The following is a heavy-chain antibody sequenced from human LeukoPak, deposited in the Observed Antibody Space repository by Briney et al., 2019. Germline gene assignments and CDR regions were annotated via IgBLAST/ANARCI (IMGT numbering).Heavy chain of an antibody. CDR3: AKDDAWLQYND. CDR2: IYHSGRT. Sequence: SETLSLTCTVSGYSISSGYYWGWIRQPPGKGLEWIGSIYHSGRTFYNPSLKSRVTISVDTSKNQFSLKLTSVTAADTAVYYCAKDDAWLQYNDWGQGTLVTVSS. D-gene: IGHD5-24*01. V-gene: IGHV4-38-2*02. J-gene: IGHJ4*02. CDR1: GYSISSGYY.